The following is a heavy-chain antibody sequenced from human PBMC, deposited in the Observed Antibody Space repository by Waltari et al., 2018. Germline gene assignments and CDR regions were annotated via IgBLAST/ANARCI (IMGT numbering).Heavy chain of an antibody. V-gene: IGHV4-4*07. Sequence: QVQLQESGPGLVKPSETLSLTCTVSGGSISSYYWSWIRQPAGKGLEWIGRIYTSGSTNYNPSLKSRVTMSVDTSKNQFSLKLSSVTAADTAVYYCAGHGIAAAGPHFDYWGQGTLVTVSS. J-gene: IGHJ4*02. D-gene: IGHD6-13*01. CDR3: AGHGIAAAGPHFDY. CDR2: IYTSGST. CDR1: GGSISSYY.